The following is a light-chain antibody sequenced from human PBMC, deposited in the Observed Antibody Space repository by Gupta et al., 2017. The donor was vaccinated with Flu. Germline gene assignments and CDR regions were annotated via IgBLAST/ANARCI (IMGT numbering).Light chain of an antibody. CDR1: QSLLHRNGHNY. CDR2: LGS. Sequence: DVVMTQSPLSLPVPPGEPASISCRSSQSLLHRNGHNYLHWYLQKPGQSPQLLIYLGSERASGVPDRFSATGSGTDFTLTISRVEADDVGVYYCMQALQLPLTFGGGTKVQIK. CDR3: MQALQLPLT. J-gene: IGKJ4*01. V-gene: IGKV2-28*01.